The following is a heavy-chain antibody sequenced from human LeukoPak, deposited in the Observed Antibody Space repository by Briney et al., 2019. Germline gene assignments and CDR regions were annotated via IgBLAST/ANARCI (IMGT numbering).Heavy chain of an antibody. J-gene: IGHJ4*02. D-gene: IGHD3-3*02. CDR3: ASDHLPRFDY. Sequence: PGGSLRLSCAASGLTFSGYWVTWVRQAPGKGLEWVANIKQDGSEKYYVDSVKGRFTISRDNAKNSLYLQMNSLRAEVTVVYYCASDHLPRFDYWGQGTLVTVSS. CDR1: GLTFSGYW. CDR2: IKQDGSEK. V-gene: IGHV3-7*01.